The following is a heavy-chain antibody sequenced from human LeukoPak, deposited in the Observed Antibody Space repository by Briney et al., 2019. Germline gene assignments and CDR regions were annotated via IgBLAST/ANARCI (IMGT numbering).Heavy chain of an antibody. Sequence: PGGSLRLSCAASGFTFDDYAMHWVRQAPGKGLEWVSGISWNSGSIGYADSVKGRFTISRDNAKNSLYLQMNSLRAEDTALYYCAKGQYSSGWYVFDYWGQGTLVTVSS. CDR2: ISWNSGSI. D-gene: IGHD6-19*01. CDR1: GFTFDDYA. CDR3: AKGQYSSGWYVFDY. V-gene: IGHV3-9*01. J-gene: IGHJ4*02.